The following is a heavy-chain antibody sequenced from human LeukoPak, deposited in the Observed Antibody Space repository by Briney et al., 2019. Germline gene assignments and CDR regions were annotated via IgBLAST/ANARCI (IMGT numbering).Heavy chain of an antibody. CDR1: GFTFSIYA. J-gene: IGHJ4*02. CDR3: AKFVKPGIAVAALGY. D-gene: IGHD6-19*01. Sequence: GGSLRLSCAASGFTFSIYAMSWVRQAPGKGLEWVSGISGSGGSTYYADSVKGRFTISRDNSKNTLYLQMNSLRAEDTAVYYCAKFVKPGIAVAALGYWGQGTLVTVSS. CDR2: ISGSGGST. V-gene: IGHV3-23*01.